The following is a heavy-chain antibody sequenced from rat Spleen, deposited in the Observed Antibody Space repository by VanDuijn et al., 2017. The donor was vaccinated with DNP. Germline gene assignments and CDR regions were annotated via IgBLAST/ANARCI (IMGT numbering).Heavy chain of an antibody. V-gene: IGHV5-29*01. CDR3: ASYSSLTGWFAY. CDR1: GFTFSDYY. D-gene: IGHD1-8*01. J-gene: IGHJ3*01. CDR2: ISYDGSST. Sequence: EVQLVESDGGLVQPGRSLKLSCAASGFTFSDYYMAWVRQAPTKGLEWVATISYDGSSTYYRDSVKGRFTISRDNAKSTLYLQMDSLRSEDTATYYCASYSSLTGWFAYWGQGTLVTVSS.